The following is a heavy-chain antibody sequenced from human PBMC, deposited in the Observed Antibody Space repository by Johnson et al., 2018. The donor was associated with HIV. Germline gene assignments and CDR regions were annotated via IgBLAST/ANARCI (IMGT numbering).Heavy chain of an antibody. J-gene: IGHJ3*02. CDR3: ARTPRPYYYDSSDGAFDI. CDR2: ISGNGVST. D-gene: IGHD3-22*01. V-gene: IGHV3-64*01. Sequence: VQLVESGGGVVQPGGSLRLSCAASGFSFSSYAMHWVRQAPGKGLEYVSGISGNGVSTYYANSVKGRFTISRDNSKNTLSLHMNSLRAEDTAVFYCARTPRPYYYDSSDGAFDIWGQGTMVTVSS. CDR1: GFSFSSYA.